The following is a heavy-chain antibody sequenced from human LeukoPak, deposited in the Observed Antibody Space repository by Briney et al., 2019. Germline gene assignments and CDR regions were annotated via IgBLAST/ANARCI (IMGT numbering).Heavy chain of an antibody. D-gene: IGHD2-2*01. CDR2: IYYSGST. Sequence: SETLSLTCTVSGGSISSYYWSWIRQPPGKRLEWIGHIYYSGSTNYNPSLKSRVTISVDTSKNQFSLKLSSVTAADTAVYYCARMGSGTSFDYWGQGTLVTVSS. J-gene: IGHJ4*02. CDR3: ARMGSGTSFDY. CDR1: GGSISSYY. V-gene: IGHV4-59*01.